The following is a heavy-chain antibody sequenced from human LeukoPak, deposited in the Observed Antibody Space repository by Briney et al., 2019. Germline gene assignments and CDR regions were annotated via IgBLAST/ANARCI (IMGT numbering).Heavy chain of an antibody. D-gene: IGHD4-17*01. CDR1: GFTFGSYW. J-gene: IGHJ4*02. V-gene: IGHV3-7*03. CDR2: INQDGSQE. CDR3: ARDWFDGDYDRFDY. Sequence: GGSLRLSGAVSGFTFGSYWMSWFRQAPGKGLEWVANINQDGSQEFSVDSVKGRFTISRDNAKNSLSLQMNSLRVEDTAVYYCARDWFDGDYDRFDYWGQGTLVTVSS.